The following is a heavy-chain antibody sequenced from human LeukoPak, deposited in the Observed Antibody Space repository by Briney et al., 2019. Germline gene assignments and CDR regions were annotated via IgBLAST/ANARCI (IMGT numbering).Heavy chain of an antibody. CDR1: GFTFSTYW. Sequence: HPGGSLRLSCVAPGFTFSTYWMSWVRQAPGKGLEWVANIKEDGSEEYYVDSLEGRFTISRDNAKNSLYLQMNSLRAEDTAMYYCARDSAGNDYWGQGTLVTVSS. CDR3: ARDSAGNDY. V-gene: IGHV3-7*01. J-gene: IGHJ4*02. D-gene: IGHD6-13*01. CDR2: IKEDGSEE.